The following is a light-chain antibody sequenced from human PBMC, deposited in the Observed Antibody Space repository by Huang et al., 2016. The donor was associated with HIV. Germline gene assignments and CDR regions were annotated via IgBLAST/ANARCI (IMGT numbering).Light chain of an antibody. V-gene: IGKV3-15*01. CDR3: QQYNNWPGT. CDR2: GAS. J-gene: IGKJ1*01. Sequence: EIVMTQSPATLSVSPGERATLSCRASQSVGSNLAWYQQKPGQAPRLLIYGASTRATGIPARCSGSGSGTEFTLIISSLQSEDFAVYYCQQYNNWPGTFGQGTKVEIK. CDR1: QSVGSN.